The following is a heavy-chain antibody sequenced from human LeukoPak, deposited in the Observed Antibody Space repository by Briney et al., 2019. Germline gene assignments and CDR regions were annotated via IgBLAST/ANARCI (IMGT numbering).Heavy chain of an antibody. Sequence: GGSLRLSCAASGFTFSTYGMHWVRQAPGKGLEWVAIIWYDGSSSYYADSVKSRFTISRDNSKNTLYLQMNSLRAEDTAVYYCAKHSSSSLGMIDYWGQGTLVTVSS. CDR3: AKHSSSSLGMIDY. CDR1: GFTFSTYG. D-gene: IGHD6-13*01. V-gene: IGHV3-33*06. CDR2: IWYDGSSS. J-gene: IGHJ4*02.